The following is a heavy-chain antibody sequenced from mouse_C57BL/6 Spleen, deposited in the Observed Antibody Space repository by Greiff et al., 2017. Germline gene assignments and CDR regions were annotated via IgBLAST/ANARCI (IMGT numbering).Heavy chain of an antibody. D-gene: IGHD3-1*01. CDR1: GYAFSSYW. J-gene: IGHJ2*01. CDR2: IYPGDGDT. V-gene: IGHV1-80*01. Sequence: VQLQQSGAELVKPGASVKISCKASGYAFSSYWMTWVKQRPGKGLEWIGQIYPGDGDTNYNGKFKGKATLTADKSSSTAYMQLSSLTSEDSAVYFCAREKGYDTYFDYWGQGTTLTVSS. CDR3: AREKGYDTYFDY.